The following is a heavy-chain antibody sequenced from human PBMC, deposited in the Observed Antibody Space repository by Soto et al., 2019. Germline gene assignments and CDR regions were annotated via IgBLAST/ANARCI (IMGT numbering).Heavy chain of an antibody. CDR3: ARVRSPGHPHSNWFER. Sequence: ASVKVSCKASGYTFISSDITWVRQAPGQGLEWMGWISAYNGNTNVPQNLQGRVILTTDTYTDTAYMELRSLRSDDTAMYYCARVRSPGHPHSNWFERWGQPTLRIGSS. J-gene: IGHJ5*02. V-gene: IGHV1-18*04. CDR1: GYTFISSD. CDR2: ISAYNGNT.